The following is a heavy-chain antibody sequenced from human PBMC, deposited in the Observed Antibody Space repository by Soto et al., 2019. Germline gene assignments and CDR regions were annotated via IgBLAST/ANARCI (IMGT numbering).Heavy chain of an antibody. J-gene: IGHJ5*02. CDR3: ARVGVRGVIRSFRGSDP. Sequence: QVQLQQWGAGLLKPSETLSLTCAVYGGSFSAYYWCWIRQPPGKGLVWIGEINHSGSTNYNPSLKRRVTISVDTSKNQFSLKLSSVTAADTAVYYCARVGVRGVIRSFRGSDPWGQGTLVTVSS. CDR2: INHSGST. V-gene: IGHV4-34*01. D-gene: IGHD3-10*01. CDR1: GGSFSAYY.